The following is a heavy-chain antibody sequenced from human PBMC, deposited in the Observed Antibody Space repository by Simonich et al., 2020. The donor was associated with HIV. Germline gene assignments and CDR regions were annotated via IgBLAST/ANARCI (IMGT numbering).Heavy chain of an antibody. CDR1: GFTFDDYA. Sequence: EVQLVESGGGLVQPGRSLRLSCAASGFTFDDYAMHWVRQAPVKGLEGFSGISWNSGSIGYAESVKGRFTISRDNAKNSLYLQMNSLRAEDMALYYCAKDRYSSSSGSFDYWCQGTLVTVSS. CDR3: AKDRYSSSSGSFDY. V-gene: IGHV3-9*03. D-gene: IGHD6-6*01. CDR2: ISWNSGSI. J-gene: IGHJ4*02.